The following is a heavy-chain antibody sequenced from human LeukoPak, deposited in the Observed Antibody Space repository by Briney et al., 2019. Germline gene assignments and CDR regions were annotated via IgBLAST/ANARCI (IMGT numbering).Heavy chain of an antibody. V-gene: IGHV4-30-2*01. J-gene: IGHJ3*02. CDR1: GGSISSGGYS. CDR3: ATLTQTVTTRNWGAFDI. Sequence: SETLSLTCAVSGGSISSGGYSWSWIRQPPGKGLEWIGYIYHSGSTYYNPSLKSRVTISVDRSKNQFSLKLSSVTAADTAVYYCATLTQTVTTRNWGAFDIWGQGTMVTVSS. CDR2: IYHSGST. D-gene: IGHD4-17*01.